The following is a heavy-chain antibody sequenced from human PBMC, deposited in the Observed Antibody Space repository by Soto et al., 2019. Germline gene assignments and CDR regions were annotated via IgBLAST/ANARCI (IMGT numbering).Heavy chain of an antibody. CDR1: GGSISSGGYY. D-gene: IGHD1-26*01. V-gene: IGHV4-31*03. J-gene: IGHJ4*02. CDR3: ARAGGELVYYFDY. Sequence: QVQLQESGPGLVKPSQTLSLTCTVSGGSISSGGYYWIWIRQHPGKGLEWIGYIYYSGSTYYNPSLKSRVTISVDTSKNQFSMKLSSVTAADTAVYYCARAGGELVYYFDYWGQGTLVTVSS. CDR2: IYYSGST.